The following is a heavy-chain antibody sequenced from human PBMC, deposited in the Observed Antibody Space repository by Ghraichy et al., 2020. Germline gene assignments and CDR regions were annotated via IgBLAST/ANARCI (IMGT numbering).Heavy chain of an antibody. CDR2: ISDHHGTDK. Sequence: GGSLRLSCAASGFTFSSYYMHWVRQAPGKGLEWVTLISDHHGTDKFYADSVRGRFTISRDNSKNTLYLEMNSLRAEDTAVYYCARELAGGSPDYWGQGTLVTVFS. D-gene: IGHD1-26*01. J-gene: IGHJ4*02. V-gene: IGHV3-30-3*01. CDR1: GFTFSSYY. CDR3: ARELAGGSPDY.